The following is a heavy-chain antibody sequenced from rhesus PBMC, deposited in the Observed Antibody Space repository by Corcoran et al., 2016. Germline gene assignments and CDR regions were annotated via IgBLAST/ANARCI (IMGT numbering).Heavy chain of an antibody. V-gene: IGHV4-65*01. CDR3: ARGLEQP. D-gene: IGHD1-20*01. Sequence: QVQLQESGPGLVKPSETLSLTCAVSGGSISSSNWWSWIRQPPGKGLEWIGYISGSSGITYDNPSLKSRVTISTDTSKNQFSRKLSSVAAADTAVYYCARGLEQPWGQGVLVTVSA. CDR2: ISGSSGIT. J-gene: IGHJ4*01. CDR1: GGSISSSNW.